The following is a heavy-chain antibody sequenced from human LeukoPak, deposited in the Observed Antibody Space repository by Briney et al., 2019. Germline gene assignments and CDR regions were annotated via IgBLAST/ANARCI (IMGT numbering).Heavy chain of an antibody. V-gene: IGHV3-21*01. Sequence: GGSLRLSCAASGFTFSTYTMVWVRQAPGKGLEWVSSISSSSSYIFNADSVKGRFSISRDNAKNSLFLQMNTLRVEDTAVCYCARDVVGYYDSSGYYLSASDIWGQGTMVTVSS. J-gene: IGHJ3*02. CDR1: GFTFSTYT. CDR3: ARDVVGYYDSSGYYLSASDI. CDR2: ISSSSSYI. D-gene: IGHD3-22*01.